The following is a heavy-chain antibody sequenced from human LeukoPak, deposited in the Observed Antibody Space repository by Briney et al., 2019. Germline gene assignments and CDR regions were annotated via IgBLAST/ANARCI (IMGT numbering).Heavy chain of an antibody. CDR2: INIDGSST. J-gene: IGHJ4*02. CDR3: ARGSYCSSTSCYIAPQSVDY. Sequence: GGSLRLSCAASGFTFSDYWMHWVRQAPGKGLVWVSGINIDGSSTAYADSVRGRFTISRDNAKNTLYLQMNTLRAEDTAVYYCARGSYCSSTSCYIAPQSVDYWGQGTLVTVSS. D-gene: IGHD2-2*02. V-gene: IGHV3-74*01. CDR1: GFTFSDYW.